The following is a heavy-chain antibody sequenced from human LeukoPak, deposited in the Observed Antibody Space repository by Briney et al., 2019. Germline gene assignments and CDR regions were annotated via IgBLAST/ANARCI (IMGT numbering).Heavy chain of an antibody. D-gene: IGHD3-22*01. CDR1: GFIFSTYA. V-gene: IGHV3-23*01. CDR3: AKGSSGYFADL. CDR2: ISGSAGST. J-gene: IGHJ5*02. Sequence: GGSLRLSCAASGFIFSTYAMTWVRQAPGKGLEWVSTISGSAGSTNYADSVRGRFTIFRDNSKNTLHLQMNSLRAEDTALYYCAKGSSGYFADLWGQGTLVTVSS.